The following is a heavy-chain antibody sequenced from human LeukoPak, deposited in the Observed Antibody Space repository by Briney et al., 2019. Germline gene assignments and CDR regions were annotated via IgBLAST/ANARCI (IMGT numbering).Heavy chain of an antibody. Sequence: PSETLSPTCTVSGGSISSYYWSWIRQPPGKGLEWIGYLYYSGSTYYNPSLKSRVTISVDTSKSQFSLKLSSVTAADTAVYYCARLVYGSGSYYSDYWGQGTLVTVSS. CDR1: GGSISSYY. CDR3: ARLVYGSGSYYSDY. V-gene: IGHV4-59*08. J-gene: IGHJ4*02. CDR2: LYYSGST. D-gene: IGHD3-10*01.